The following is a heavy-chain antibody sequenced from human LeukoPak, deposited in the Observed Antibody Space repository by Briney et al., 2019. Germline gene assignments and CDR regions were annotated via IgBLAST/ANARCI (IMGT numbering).Heavy chain of an antibody. Sequence: ASVKVSCKASGHTFTSHYMHWVRQAPGQGLEWMGIINPSSGSTTYAQKFQGRVTMTRDTSTSTVYMDLSSLRSEDTAIYYCARDPYTSSLFDYWGQGTLVTVSS. CDR3: ARDPYTSSLFDY. D-gene: IGHD6-6*01. CDR2: INPSSGST. V-gene: IGHV1-46*01. J-gene: IGHJ4*02. CDR1: GHTFTSHY.